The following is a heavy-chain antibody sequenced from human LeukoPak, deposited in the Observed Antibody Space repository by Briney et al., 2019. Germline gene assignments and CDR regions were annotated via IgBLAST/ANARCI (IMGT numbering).Heavy chain of an antibody. Sequence: PSETLSLTCTVSGGSISSYHWSWLRQPPGKGLEWIGYIHYSGSTNYNPSLKSRITMSVDTSKNEFSLKLTSVTAADTAVFYCVRKGSSGFDYWGQGTLVTVSS. V-gene: IGHV4-59*08. CDR2: IHYSGST. CDR1: GGSISSYH. D-gene: IGHD3-10*01. J-gene: IGHJ4*02. CDR3: VRKGSSGFDY.